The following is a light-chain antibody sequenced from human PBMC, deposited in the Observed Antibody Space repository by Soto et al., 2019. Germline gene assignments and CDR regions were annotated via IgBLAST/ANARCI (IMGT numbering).Light chain of an antibody. CDR1: QSVSSSY. CDR2: GAS. V-gene: IGKV3-20*01. CDR3: QQYGSSRT. Sequence: EIVLTQSPGTLSLSPGERATLSCRASQSVSSSYLAWYQQKPGQAPRLLIYGASSRATGIPDRFSGSGSGTDFTLTISRLEPEDFAVYYCQQYGSSRTFGHGSKV. J-gene: IGKJ1*01.